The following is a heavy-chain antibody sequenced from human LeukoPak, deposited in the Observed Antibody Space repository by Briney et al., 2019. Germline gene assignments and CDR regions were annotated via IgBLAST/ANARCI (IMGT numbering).Heavy chain of an antibody. D-gene: IGHD6-19*01. J-gene: IGHJ4*02. CDR3: PRHSIVGQWLVPVDY. Sequence: PSDSLTLTCTVSGLSISSYYLGCVREPRGKALGWVGYIYYSGSTNFNPALNSRVPISVGTSKNQVSLNLSSVPAATPAGYFCPRHSIVGQWLVPVDYWGQGTLVTVSS. V-gene: IGHV4-59*08. CDR1: GLSISSYY. CDR2: IYYSGST.